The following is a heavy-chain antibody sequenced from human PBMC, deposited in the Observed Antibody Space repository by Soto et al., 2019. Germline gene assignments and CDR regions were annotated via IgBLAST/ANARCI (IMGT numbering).Heavy chain of an antibody. CDR1: GGYISSYY. J-gene: IGHJ4*02. V-gene: IGHV4-59*01. Sequence: QVQLQESGPGLVKPSETLSLTCTVSGGYISSYYWSWIRQPPGKGLEWIGYIYYSGSTNYNPSLKSRVTISVDTAKNQFSLKLSSVTAADTAVYYCAGPGVPPDFWGQGTLVTVSS. D-gene: IGHD3-3*01. CDR2: IYYSGST. CDR3: AGPGVPPDF.